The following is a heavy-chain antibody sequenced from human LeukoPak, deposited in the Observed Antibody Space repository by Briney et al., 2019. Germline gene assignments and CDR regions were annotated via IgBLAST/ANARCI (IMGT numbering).Heavy chain of an antibody. V-gene: IGHV4-4*09. J-gene: IGHJ4*02. D-gene: IGHD2-2*01. CDR2: IYTSGST. CDR1: GGSISTYY. CDR3: ARFCSVTSCPFDY. Sequence: SETLSLTCTVSGGSISTYYWSWMRQPPGKGLEWIGYIYTSGSTNYNPSLKSRVIISVDTSNNQFSLKLSSVTAADTAVYYCARFCSVTSCPFDYWGQGTLVTVSS.